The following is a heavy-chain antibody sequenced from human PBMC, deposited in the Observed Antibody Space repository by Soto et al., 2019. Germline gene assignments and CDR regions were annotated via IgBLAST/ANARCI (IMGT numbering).Heavy chain of an antibody. CDR3: AKVQMATKTQGMDV. Sequence: QVQLVESGGGVVQPGRSLRLSCAAPGFTFSSYGMHWVRQAPGKGLEWVAVISYDGSNKYYADSVKGRFTISRDNSKNTLYLQMNSLRAEDTAVYYCAKVQMATKTQGMDVWGQGTTVTVSS. CDR1: GFTFSSYG. J-gene: IGHJ6*02. CDR2: ISYDGSNK. D-gene: IGHD5-12*01. V-gene: IGHV3-30*18.